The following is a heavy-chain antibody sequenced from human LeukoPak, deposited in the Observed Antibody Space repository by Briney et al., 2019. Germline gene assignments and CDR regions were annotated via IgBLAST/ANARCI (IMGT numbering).Heavy chain of an antibody. J-gene: IGHJ6*02. D-gene: IGHD3-10*01. CDR2: ISGSGGST. CDR1: GFTFSSYS. CDR3: AKGFGGYYYYGMDV. Sequence: GGSLRLSCAASGFTFSSYSMNWVRQAPGKGLEWVSAISGSGGSTYYADSVKGRFTISRDNSKNTLYLQMNSLRAEDTAVYYCAKGFGGYYYYGMDVWGQGTTVTVSS. V-gene: IGHV3-23*01.